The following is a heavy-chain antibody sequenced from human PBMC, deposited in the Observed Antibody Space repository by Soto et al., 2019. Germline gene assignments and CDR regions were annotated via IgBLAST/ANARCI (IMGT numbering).Heavy chain of an antibody. V-gene: IGHV4-39*02. J-gene: IGHJ5*02. CDR2: IDYRGTI. CDR1: GGSIATSSYF. CDR3: SRRAPEGFDP. Sequence: PSETLSLTCTVSGGSIATSSYFWAWIRRPPGKGLEWIGSIDYRGTIYNNPSLKSRVTISVDTSKNHFSLKLDSVTAAETALYYCSRRAPEGFDPWGQGTRVTVSS.